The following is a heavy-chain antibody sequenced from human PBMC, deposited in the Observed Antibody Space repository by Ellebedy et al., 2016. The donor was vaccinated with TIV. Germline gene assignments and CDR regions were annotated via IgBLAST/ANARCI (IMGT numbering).Heavy chain of an antibody. D-gene: IGHD3-10*01. V-gene: IGHV1-69*13. Sequence: SVKVSXKASGGTFSSYAISWVRQAPGQGLEWMGGIIPIFGTANYAQKFQGRVTITADESTSTAYMELSSLRSEDTAVYYCARDRRRWFGENRRYYYYGMDVWGQGTTVTVSS. CDR1: GGTFSSYA. CDR2: IIPIFGTA. CDR3: ARDRRRWFGENRRYYYYGMDV. J-gene: IGHJ6*02.